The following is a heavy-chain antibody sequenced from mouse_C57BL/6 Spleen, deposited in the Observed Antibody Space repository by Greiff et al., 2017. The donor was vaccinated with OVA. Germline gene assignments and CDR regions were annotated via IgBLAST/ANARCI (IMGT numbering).Heavy chain of an antibody. CDR1: GYAFSSYW. V-gene: IGHV1-80*01. CDR3: ARSEGLLYYYAMDY. J-gene: IGHJ4*01. Sequence: QVQLKQSGAELVKPGASVKISCKASGYAFSSYWMNWVKQRPGKGLEWIGQIYPGDGDTNYNGKFKGKATLTADKSSSTAYMQLSSLTSEDSAVYFCARSEGLLYYYAMDYWGQGTSVTVSS. D-gene: IGHD1-1*01. CDR2: IYPGDGDT.